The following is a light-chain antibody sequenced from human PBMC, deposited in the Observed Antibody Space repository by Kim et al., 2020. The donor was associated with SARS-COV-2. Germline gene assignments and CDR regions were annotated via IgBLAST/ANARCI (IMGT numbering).Light chain of an antibody. J-gene: IGKJ2*01. V-gene: IGKV3D-15*01. Sequence: SVSPGERATLSCRASQSVSSNLAWYQQKPGQAPRLLIYGASTRATGIPARFSGSGSGTEFTLTISSLQSEDFAVYSCQQYNNWPYTFGQGTKLEIK. CDR3: QQYNNWPYT. CDR2: GAS. CDR1: QSVSSN.